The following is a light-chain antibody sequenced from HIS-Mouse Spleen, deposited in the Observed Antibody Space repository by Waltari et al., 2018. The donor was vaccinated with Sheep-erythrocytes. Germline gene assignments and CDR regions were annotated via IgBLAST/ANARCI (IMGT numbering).Light chain of an antibody. CDR1: TSDVGGYNY. CDR2: DVS. V-gene: IGLV2-11*02. J-gene: IGLJ2*01. Sequence: QSALTQPHSVSGSPGQSVTISRTQPTSDVGGYNYVSSYQQHPGKAPKLIIYDVSKRPSGVPDRFSGSKSGNTASLTISGLQAEDEADYYCCSYAGSYTFVVLGGGTKLTVL. CDR3: CSYAGSYTFVV.